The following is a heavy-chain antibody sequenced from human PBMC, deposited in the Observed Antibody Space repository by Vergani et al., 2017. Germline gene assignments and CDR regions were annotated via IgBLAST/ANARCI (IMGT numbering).Heavy chain of an antibody. D-gene: IGHD2-15*01. CDR2: IDTSGST. CDR3: ARGSCRSGSCYKPLFDY. V-gene: IGHV4-61*02. Sequence: QVQLQESGPGLVKPSQTLSLTCTVSGGSINSHNYYWSWIRQPAGKGLEWIGRIDTSGSTNYNPSLKSRVTMSDDTSKNQFYLNLTSVTAAHTAVYFCARGSCRSGSCYKPLFDYWGQGILVTVSS. CDR1: GGSINSHNYY. J-gene: IGHJ4*02.